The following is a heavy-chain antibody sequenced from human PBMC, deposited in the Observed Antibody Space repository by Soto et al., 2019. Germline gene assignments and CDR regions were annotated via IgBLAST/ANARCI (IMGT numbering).Heavy chain of an antibody. V-gene: IGHV1-2*02. CDR1: GYTFTGYY. J-gene: IGHJ6*02. CDR3: AREEGNVADDGMDV. CDR2: INPNSGGT. Sequence: ASVKVCCKASGYTFTGYYMHWVRQAPGQGLEWMGWINPNSGGTNYAQKFQGRVTMTRDTSISTAYMELSRLRSDDTAVYYCAREEGNVADDGMDVWGQGTTVTVSS. D-gene: IGHD1-1*01.